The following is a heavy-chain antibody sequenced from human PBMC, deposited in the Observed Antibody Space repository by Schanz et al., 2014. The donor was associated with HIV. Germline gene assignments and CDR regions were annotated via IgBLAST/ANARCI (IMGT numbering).Heavy chain of an antibody. D-gene: IGHD3-10*01. CDR1: GFSLNRYS. CDR3: ARVFGRTYGWPDY. CDR2: ISSSGSTR. J-gene: IGHJ4*02. V-gene: IGHV3-48*04. Sequence: EVQMVESGGGLVQPGGSLRLSCAASGFSLNRYSVNWVRQTPGKGLEWISYISSSGSTRHYADSVKGRFTISRDNARTSLYLQMNSLRAEDTAVYYCARVFGRTYGWPDYWGQGTLVTVSS.